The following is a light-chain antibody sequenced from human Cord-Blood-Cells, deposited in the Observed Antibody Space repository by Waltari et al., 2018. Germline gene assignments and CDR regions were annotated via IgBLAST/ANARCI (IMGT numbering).Light chain of an antibody. CDR2: QDS. J-gene: IGLJ3*02. CDR1: KLGDKY. CDR3: QAWDSSTAV. Sequence: SYELTQPPSVSVSPGQTASITCSGDKLGDKYACWYQQKTGQSPVLVIYQDSKLPSGIPERFSGSNSGNTATLTISGTQAMDEADYYCQAWDSSTAVFGGGTKLTVL. V-gene: IGLV3-1*01.